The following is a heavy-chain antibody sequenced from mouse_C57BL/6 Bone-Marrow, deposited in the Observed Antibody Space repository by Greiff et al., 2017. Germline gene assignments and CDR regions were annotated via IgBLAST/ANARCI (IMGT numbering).Heavy chain of an antibody. CDR3: ARREMRGIVTWYFDV. CDR1: GYTFTSYW. Sequence: QVQLMQPGAELVKPGASVTMSCKASGYTFTSYWITWVKQRPGQGLEWIGELYPGSGSTNYNDNFKSKATLTVDTSSSSAYMQLSSLTSEDSAVYYCARREMRGIVTWYFDVWGTWTTVTVSS. J-gene: IGHJ1*03. CDR2: LYPGSGST. V-gene: IGHV1-55*01. D-gene: IGHD2-12*01.